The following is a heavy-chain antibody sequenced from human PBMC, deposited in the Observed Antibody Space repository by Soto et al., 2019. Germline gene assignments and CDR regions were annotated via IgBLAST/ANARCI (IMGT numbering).Heavy chain of an antibody. V-gene: IGHV4-39*01. CDR3: ARLYHDYGDYVDY. J-gene: IGHJ4*02. D-gene: IGHD4-17*01. CDR2: IYYSGST. Sequence: QLQLQESGPGLVKPSETLSLTCTVSGGSISSSSYYWGWIRQPPGKGLEWIGSIYYSGSTYYNPSLKSRVTISVDTSKNQFSLKLSSVTAADTAEYYCARLYHDYGDYVDYWGQGTLVTVSS. CDR1: GGSISSSSYY.